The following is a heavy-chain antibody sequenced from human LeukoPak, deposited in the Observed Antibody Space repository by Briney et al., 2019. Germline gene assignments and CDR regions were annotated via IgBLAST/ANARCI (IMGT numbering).Heavy chain of an antibody. CDR3: ARVSKSWVRGVTTTGGTFDI. CDR1: GGSISSYY. J-gene: IGHJ3*02. Sequence: PSETLSLTCTVSGGSISSYYWSWIRQPPGKGLEWIGYIYYSGSTNYNPSLKSRATISVDTSKNQFSLKLSSVTAADTAVYYCARVSKSWVRGVTTTGGTFDIWGQGTMVTVSS. V-gene: IGHV4-59*01. CDR2: IYYSGST. D-gene: IGHD3-10*01.